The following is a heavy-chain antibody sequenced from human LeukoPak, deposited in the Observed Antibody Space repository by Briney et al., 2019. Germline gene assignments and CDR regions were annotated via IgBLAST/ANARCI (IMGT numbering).Heavy chain of an antibody. J-gene: IGHJ6*02. CDR1: GFTFNGYS. CDR2: LGSSGQNT. V-gene: IGHV3-23*01. Sequence: PGGSLRLSCAASGFTFNGYSMSWVRQAPGKGLEWVSGLGSSGQNTHYADSVKGRFTISRDNSKDMAYLQMNSLRVDDTAIYYCVKDRPCDTCMPMDAWGQGTTVTVSS. CDR3: VKDRPCDTCMPMDA. D-gene: IGHD2-2*01.